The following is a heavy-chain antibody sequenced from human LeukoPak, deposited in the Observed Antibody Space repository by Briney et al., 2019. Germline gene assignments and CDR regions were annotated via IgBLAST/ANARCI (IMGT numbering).Heavy chain of an antibody. Sequence: PGGSLRLSCAASGFTFSNYWISWVRQAPGKGLEWVANIKRDGSERYYVDSVKGRFTISRDNSKNTLYVQMTSLRTEDTAVYYCVYQVQGVVKWGQGTLVTVSS. CDR1: GFTFSNYW. J-gene: IGHJ4*02. CDR3: VYQVQGVVK. D-gene: IGHD2-2*01. CDR2: IKRDGSER. V-gene: IGHV3-7*02.